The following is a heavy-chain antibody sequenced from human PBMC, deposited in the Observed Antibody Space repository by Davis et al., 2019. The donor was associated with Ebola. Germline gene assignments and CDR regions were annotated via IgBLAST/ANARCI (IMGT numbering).Heavy chain of an antibody. Sequence: GESLKISCKGSGYSFTNYWISWVRQMPGKGLEWMGRIDPSDSYTNYSPSFQGHVTISADKSISTAYLQWSSLKASDTAMYYCARLTSYCSGGSCSLGWFDPWGQGTLVTVSS. J-gene: IGHJ5*02. V-gene: IGHV5-10-1*01. CDR3: ARLTSYCSGGSCSLGWFDP. D-gene: IGHD2-15*01. CDR2: IDPSDSYT. CDR1: GYSFTNYW.